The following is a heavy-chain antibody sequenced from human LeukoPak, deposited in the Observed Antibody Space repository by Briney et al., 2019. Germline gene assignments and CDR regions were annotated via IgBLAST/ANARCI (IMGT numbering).Heavy chain of an antibody. J-gene: IGHJ5*02. D-gene: IGHD2-8*02. Sequence: SETLSLTCAVSGASIRSHYWSWIRQPAGRGLEWIGRIYTSGGANYSPSLKSRVTMSIDTSKNQFSLRLTSVTAADTAVYYCASSWSLMGWFDRWGQGTLVTVSS. CDR3: ASSWSLMGWFDR. CDR2: IYTSGGA. V-gene: IGHV4-4*07. CDR1: GASIRSHY.